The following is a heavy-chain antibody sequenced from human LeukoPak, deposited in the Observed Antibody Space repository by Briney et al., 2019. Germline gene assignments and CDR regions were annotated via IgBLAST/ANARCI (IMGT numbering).Heavy chain of an antibody. V-gene: IGHV4-59*01. D-gene: IGHD4-17*01. CDR1: GGSISSYY. CDR2: IYYSGST. Sequence: PSETLSLTCTVSGGSISSYYWSWIRQPPGKGLEWIGYIYYSGSTNYNPSLKSRVTISVDTSKNQFSLKLSSVTAADTAVYYCARALLRPWFDPWGQGTLVTVSS. CDR3: ARALLRPWFDP. J-gene: IGHJ5*02.